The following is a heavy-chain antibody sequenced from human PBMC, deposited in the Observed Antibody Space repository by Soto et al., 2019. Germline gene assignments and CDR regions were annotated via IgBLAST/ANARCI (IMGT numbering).Heavy chain of an antibody. Sequence: QVQLQESGPGLVKPSQTLSLTCTVSGDSISSGVYYWSWIRQHPEKGLEWIAYIYHSGNTYYNPALGSRITISVDTSKNQFSPRLATMAAAYTAIYYCARGDWGRRMSFDLWGRGTLVTVSS. CDR2: IYHSGNT. D-gene: IGHD7-27*01. CDR1: GDSISSGVYY. J-gene: IGHJ2*01. V-gene: IGHV4-31*03. CDR3: ARGDWGRRMSFDL.